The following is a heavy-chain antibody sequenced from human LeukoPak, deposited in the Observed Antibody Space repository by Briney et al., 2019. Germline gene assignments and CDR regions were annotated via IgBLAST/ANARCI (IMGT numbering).Heavy chain of an antibody. CDR3: ASSPLEPYFDY. J-gene: IGHJ4*02. D-gene: IGHD1-1*01. V-gene: IGHV4-31*03. Sequence: SETLFLTCTVSGGSISSGCYYWSWIRQHPGKGLEWIGYIYYSGSTYYNPSLKSRVTISVDTSKNQFSLKLSSVTAADTAVYYCASSPLEPYFDYWGQGTLVTVSS. CDR2: IYYSGST. CDR1: GGSISSGCYY.